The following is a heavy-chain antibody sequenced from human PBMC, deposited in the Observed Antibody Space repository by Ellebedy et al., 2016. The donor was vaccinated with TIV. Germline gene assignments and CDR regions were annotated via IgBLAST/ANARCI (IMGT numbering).Heavy chain of an antibody. CDR3: ASLPDYRVGFVDAPMVWGH. CDR1: GDSISRSNW. V-gene: IGHV4-4*02. Sequence: SETLSLTCAVSGDSISRSNWWSWVRQPPGKGLEWIGEIYHTGSTHYNPSLKSRVTISVDKSKNQFSLKLTSVTAVCTAIYYCASLPDYRVGFVDAPMVWGHWGQGTLVTVSS. D-gene: IGHD3-10*01. J-gene: IGHJ4*02. CDR2: IYHTGST.